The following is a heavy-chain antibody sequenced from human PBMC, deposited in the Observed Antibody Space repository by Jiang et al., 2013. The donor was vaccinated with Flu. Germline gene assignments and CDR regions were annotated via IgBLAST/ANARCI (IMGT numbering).Heavy chain of an antibody. D-gene: IGHD2-2*03. Sequence: GSGLVKPSQTLSLTCTVSGGSISSGGYYWSWIRQHPGKGLEWIGYIYYSGSTYYNPSLKSRVTISVDTSKNQFSLKLSSVTAADTAVYYCARGTTVDIVVVPAPLFDIWGQGTMVTVSS. V-gene: IGHV4-31*03. CDR2: IYYSGST. CDR1: GGSISSGGYY. CDR3: ARGTTVDIVVVPAPLFDI. J-gene: IGHJ3*02.